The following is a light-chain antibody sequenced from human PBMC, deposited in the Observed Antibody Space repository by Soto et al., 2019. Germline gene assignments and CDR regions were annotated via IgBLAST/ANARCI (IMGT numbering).Light chain of an antibody. CDR3: CSYAGSYTHV. V-gene: IGLV2-11*01. J-gene: IGLJ1*01. CDR2: DVI. CDR1: SSDVGTYTY. Sequence: QSALTQPRSVSWAPGQSVTISCTGTSSDVGTYTYVSWYQQHPGKAPKLIIYDVIKRPSGVPDRFSGSKSGNTASLTISGLQAEDEADYYCCSYAGSYTHVFGTGTKVTVL.